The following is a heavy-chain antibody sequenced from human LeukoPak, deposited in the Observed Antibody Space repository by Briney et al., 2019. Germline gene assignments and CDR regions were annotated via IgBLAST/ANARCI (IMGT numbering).Heavy chain of an antibody. CDR3: ASYYYDSSAFDY. Sequence: ASVKVSCKVSGYTLTELSMHWVRQAPGKGLEWMGGFDPEDGETIYAQKFQGRVTMTEDTSTDTAYMELSSLRSEDTAVYYCASYYYDSSAFDYWGQGTLVTVSS. J-gene: IGHJ4*02. CDR1: GYTLTELS. V-gene: IGHV1-24*01. D-gene: IGHD3-22*01. CDR2: FDPEDGET.